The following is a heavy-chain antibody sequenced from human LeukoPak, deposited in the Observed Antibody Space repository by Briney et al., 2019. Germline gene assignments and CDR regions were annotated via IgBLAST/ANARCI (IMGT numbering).Heavy chain of an antibody. CDR3: ARDRDYGSGSYPTNYGMDV. D-gene: IGHD3-10*01. Sequence: GGSLRLSCAASGFTVSSNYMSWVRQAPGKGLEWVSVIYSGGSTYYADSVKGRFTISRHNSKNTLYLQMNSLRAEDTAVYYCARDRDYGSGSYPTNYGMDVWGQGTTVTVSS. CDR1: GFTVSSNY. J-gene: IGHJ6*02. V-gene: IGHV3-53*04. CDR2: IYSGGST.